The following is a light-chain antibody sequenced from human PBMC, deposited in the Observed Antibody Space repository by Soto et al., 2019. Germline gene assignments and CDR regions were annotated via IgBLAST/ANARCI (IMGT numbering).Light chain of an antibody. CDR1: SSNIGTNT. Sequence: QSVLTQPPSASGTPGQRVTISCSGSSSNIGTNTVNWYLQLPGTAPKLLIYNNNQRPSGVPERFSGSKSGTSASLAISGLQSEDEANYYCAAWGDSLNGFFLFGSGTKLTVL. CDR2: NNN. V-gene: IGLV1-44*01. CDR3: AAWGDSLNGFFL. J-gene: IGLJ1*01.